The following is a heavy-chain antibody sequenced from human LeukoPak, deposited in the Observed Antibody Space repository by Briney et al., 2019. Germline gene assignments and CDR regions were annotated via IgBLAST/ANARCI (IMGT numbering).Heavy chain of an antibody. Sequence: PGGSLRLSCAASGFTFSSYSMNWARQAPGKGLEWVSLIYSGGSTYYADSVKGRFTISGDNSKNTLYLHMNSLRAEDTAVYYCASSPSWGPPDSWGQGTLVTVSS. J-gene: IGHJ4*02. CDR3: ASSPSWGPPDS. V-gene: IGHV3-53*01. D-gene: IGHD3-16*01. CDR1: GFTFSSYS. CDR2: IYSGGST.